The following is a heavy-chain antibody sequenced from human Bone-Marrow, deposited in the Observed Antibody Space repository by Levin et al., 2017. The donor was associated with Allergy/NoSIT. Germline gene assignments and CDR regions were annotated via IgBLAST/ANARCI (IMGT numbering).Heavy chain of an antibody. J-gene: IGHJ3*01. CDR1: GASINSGNW. Sequence: GSLRLSCAVSGASINSGNWWSWIRQPPGKGLEWLGEIFYDRSPNYNPSLTSRVTMSVDKSKNQLSLKLSSVTAADTAGYFWARDRGDWSYSYDPWGQGTMVTVSS. CDR2: IFYDRSP. D-gene: IGHD5-18*01. V-gene: IGHV4-4*01. CDR3: ARDRGDWSYSYDP.